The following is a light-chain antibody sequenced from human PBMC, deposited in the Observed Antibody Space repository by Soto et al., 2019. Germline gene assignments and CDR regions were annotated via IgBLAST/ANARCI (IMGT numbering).Light chain of an antibody. V-gene: IGLV3-1*01. Sequence: SYELTQRPSVSVSPGQTASITCSGDKLGNKYACWYQQKPGQSPVLVIYQDIKRPSGIPERFSGSNSGNTATLTISGTQAMDVADYYCQAWDSSTVVFGGGTKLTVL. CDR1: KLGNKY. CDR3: QAWDSSTVV. CDR2: QDI. J-gene: IGLJ2*01.